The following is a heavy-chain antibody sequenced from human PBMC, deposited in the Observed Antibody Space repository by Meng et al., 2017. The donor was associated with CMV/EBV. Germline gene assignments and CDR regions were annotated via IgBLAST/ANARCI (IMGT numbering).Heavy chain of an antibody. D-gene: IGHD3-3*01. CDR3: AREGGENFGVVITHYYYYGMDV. CDR1: GFTFSSYS. J-gene: IGHJ6*02. V-gene: IGHV3-21*01. CDR2: ISSSSSYI. Sequence: GGSLRLSCAASGFTFSSYSMNWVRQAPGKGLEWVSSISSSSSYIYYADSVKGRFTISRDNAKNSLYLQMNSLRAEDTAVYYCAREGGENFGVVITHYYYYGMDVWGQGTTVTVSS.